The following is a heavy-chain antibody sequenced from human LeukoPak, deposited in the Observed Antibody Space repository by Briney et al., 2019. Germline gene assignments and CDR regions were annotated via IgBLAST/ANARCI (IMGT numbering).Heavy chain of an antibody. J-gene: IGHJ4*02. CDR2: VIPIFGTA. Sequence: SVKVSCKASGGTFSSYAISWVRQAPGQGLEWMGRVIPIFGTANYAQKFQGRVTITTDESTSTAYMELSSLRSEDTAVYYCARDPLGPNGYWGQGTLVTVSS. V-gene: IGHV1-69*05. D-gene: IGHD4/OR15-4a*01. CDR3: ARDPLGPNGY. CDR1: GGTFSSYA.